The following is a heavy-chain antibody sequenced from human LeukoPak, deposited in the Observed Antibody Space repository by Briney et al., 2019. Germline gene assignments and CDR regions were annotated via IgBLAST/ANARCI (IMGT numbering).Heavy chain of an antibody. CDR2: ISGSGGST. Sequence: PGGSLRLSCAASGFTFNSYSMSWVRQAPGKGLEWVSLISGSGGSTYYADSVKGRFTISRDNSKNTLYLQMNSLRAEDTAVYYCAKVFPLTHDYWGQGTLVTVSS. CDR3: AKVFPLTHDY. CDR1: GFTFNSYS. J-gene: IGHJ4*02. V-gene: IGHV3-23*01.